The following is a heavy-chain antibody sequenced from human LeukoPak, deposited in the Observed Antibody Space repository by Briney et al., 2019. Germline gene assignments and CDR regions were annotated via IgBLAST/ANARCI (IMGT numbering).Heavy chain of an antibody. J-gene: IGHJ4*02. CDR3: AKLGYNSWDFDY. D-gene: IGHD6-13*01. CDR2: INQDVSQI. V-gene: IGHV3-7*01. Sequence: GGSLRLSCAASGFTFSSYAHHWVRQAPGKGLEWVATINQDVSQIKYVDSVKGRFTISRDNAKNSLYLQMNSLRAEDTAVYYCAKLGYNSWDFDYWGQGTVVTVSS. CDR1: GFTFSSYA.